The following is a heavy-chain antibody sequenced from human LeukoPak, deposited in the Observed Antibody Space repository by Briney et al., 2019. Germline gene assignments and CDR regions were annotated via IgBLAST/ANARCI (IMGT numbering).Heavy chain of an antibody. Sequence: SEALSLTCTVSGDSISRSSYFWAWIRQPPGKGLEWIGSVYSSGSTYYNPSLRSQITISVDTSKNQFSLKLNSVTAADTAVYYCARVWIDSGIYYDDRGAFDYWGQGTLVTVSS. V-gene: IGHV4-39*07. J-gene: IGHJ4*02. CDR1: GDSISRSSYF. CDR3: ARVWIDSGIYYDDRGAFDY. D-gene: IGHD1-26*01. CDR2: VYSSGST.